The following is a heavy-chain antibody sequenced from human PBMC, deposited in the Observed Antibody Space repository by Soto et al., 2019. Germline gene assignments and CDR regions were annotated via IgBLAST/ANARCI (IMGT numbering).Heavy chain of an antibody. CDR3: VRDGSKALRDWFDP. CDR1: GGSISKFY. Sequence: QVHLQESGPGLVKPSETLSPSCSVSGGSISKFYWSWIRKTAGKGLEWMGRVYATGTTDYNPSLRSRVAMSVDISRKTFSLRLTSVTAADTGMYYCVRDGSKALRDWFDPWGQGKLVTVSS. D-gene: IGHD4-17*01. CDR2: VYATGTT. J-gene: IGHJ5*02. V-gene: IGHV4-4*07.